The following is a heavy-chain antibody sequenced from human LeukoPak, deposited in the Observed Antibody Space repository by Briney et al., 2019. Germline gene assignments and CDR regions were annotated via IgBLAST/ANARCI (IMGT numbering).Heavy chain of an antibody. Sequence: GGSLRLSCAASGFTFSSYWMHWVRQAPGKGLVWISGINTDGSTTSYADSVKGRFTISRDNANNTLYLQMNSLRAEDTAVYYCGRNSGSNRPVDCWGQGTLVAVSS. CDR3: GRNSGSNRPVDC. J-gene: IGHJ4*02. V-gene: IGHV3-74*01. CDR1: GFTFSSYW. CDR2: INTDGSTT. D-gene: IGHD1-26*01.